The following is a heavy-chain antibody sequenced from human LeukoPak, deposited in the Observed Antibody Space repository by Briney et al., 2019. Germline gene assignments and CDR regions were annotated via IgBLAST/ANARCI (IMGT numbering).Heavy chain of an antibody. CDR2: LSGTGGST. D-gene: IGHD4-17*01. Sequence: GGSLRLSCAASGFTFSNYAMSWVRQAPGKGLEWVSTLSGTGGSTYYADSVKGRFSISRDNSKNTVYLQMSDLRAEDTAVYYCAKITKATTPNYWGQGTLVTVSS. CDR3: AKITKATTPNY. J-gene: IGHJ4*02. CDR1: GFTFSNYA. V-gene: IGHV3-23*01.